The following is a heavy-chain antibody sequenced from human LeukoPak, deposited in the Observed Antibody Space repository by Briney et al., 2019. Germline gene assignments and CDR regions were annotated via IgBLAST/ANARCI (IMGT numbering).Heavy chain of an antibody. Sequence: GASVKVCCKASGYTFTRYLMHWVRQAPGQGLEWMGIINPSGGSTNYPQKFQGRVTMTRDTSTSTVYMELSSLRSEDTAVYFCATGRDGYNSEYFQHWGQGTLVTVSS. V-gene: IGHV1-46*01. J-gene: IGHJ1*01. D-gene: IGHD5-24*01. CDR3: ATGRDGYNSEYFQH. CDR1: GYTFTRYL. CDR2: INPSGGST.